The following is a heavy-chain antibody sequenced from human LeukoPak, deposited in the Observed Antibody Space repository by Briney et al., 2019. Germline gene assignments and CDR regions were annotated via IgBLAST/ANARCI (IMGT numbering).Heavy chain of an antibody. CDR2: ISGSGGST. J-gene: IGHJ3*02. CDR1: GFTFSTYA. V-gene: IGHV3-23*01. CDR3: AKKLGYCSSTSCPAYMDAFDI. Sequence: GGSLRLSCAASGFTFSTYAMSWVRQAPGKGLEWVSAISGSGGSTYYADSVKGRFTISRDNAKNSLYLQMNSLRAEDTAVYYCAKKLGYCSSTSCPAYMDAFDIWGQGTMVTVSS. D-gene: IGHD2-2*01.